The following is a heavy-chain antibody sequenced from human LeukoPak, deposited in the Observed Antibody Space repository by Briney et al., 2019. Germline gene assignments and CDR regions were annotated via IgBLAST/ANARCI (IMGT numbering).Heavy chain of an antibody. CDR1: GFTFSSYW. CDR3: ASFYDSSGYWYYFDY. V-gene: IGHV3-21*01. J-gene: IGHJ4*02. D-gene: IGHD3-22*01. Sequence: GGSLRLSCAASGFTFSSYWMSWVRQAPGKGLEWVSSISSSSSYIYYADSVKGRFTISRDNAKNSLYLQMNSLRAEDTAVYYCASFYDSSGYWYYFDYWGQGTLVTVSS. CDR2: ISSSSSYI.